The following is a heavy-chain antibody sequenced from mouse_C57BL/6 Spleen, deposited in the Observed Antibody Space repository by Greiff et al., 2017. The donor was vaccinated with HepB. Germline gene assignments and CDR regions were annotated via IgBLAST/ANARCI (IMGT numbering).Heavy chain of an antibody. D-gene: IGHD1-1*01. V-gene: IGHV5-4*01. CDR3: AREGERFHLYFDV. CDR1: GFTFSSYA. J-gene: IGHJ1*03. Sequence: EVKVVESGGGLVKPGGSLKLSCAASGFTFSSYAMSWVRQTPEKRLEWVATISAGGSYTYYPDNVKGRFTISRDNAKNNLYLQMSHLKSEDTAMYYCAREGERFHLYFDVWGTGTTVTVSS. CDR2: ISAGGSYT.